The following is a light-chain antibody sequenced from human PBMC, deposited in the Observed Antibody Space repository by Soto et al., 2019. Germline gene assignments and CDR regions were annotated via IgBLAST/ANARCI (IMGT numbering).Light chain of an antibody. Sequence: EIVLTQSPATLSLSPGERATLSCRASQSVSSQLAWYQHKPGQAPRLLIYDASNRATGIPDRFSGSGSGTDFTLTISSLEPEDFAVSHCAQRIWPWTVGQGTKVDIK. CDR1: QSVSSQ. V-gene: IGKV3-11*01. CDR2: DAS. J-gene: IGKJ1*01. CDR3: AQRIWPWT.